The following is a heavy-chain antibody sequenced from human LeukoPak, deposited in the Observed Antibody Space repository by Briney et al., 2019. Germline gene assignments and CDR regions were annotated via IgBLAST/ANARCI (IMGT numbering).Heavy chain of an antibody. J-gene: IGHJ4*02. CDR1: GGSISSSSYY. Sequence: SETLSLTCTVSGGSISSSSYYWGWIRQPPGKGLEWTGSIHYSGSTYYNPSLKSRVTISVDTSKNQFSLKLSSVTAADTAVYYCARHLLGYYYGSGSYYPSGFDYWGQGTLVTVSS. CDR2: IHYSGST. CDR3: ARHLLGYYYGSGSYYPSGFDY. D-gene: IGHD3-10*01. V-gene: IGHV4-39*01.